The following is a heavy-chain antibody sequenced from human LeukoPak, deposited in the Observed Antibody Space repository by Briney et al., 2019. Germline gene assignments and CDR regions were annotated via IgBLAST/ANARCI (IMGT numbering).Heavy chain of an antibody. Sequence: ASVKVSCKASGYTFTSYDINWVRQATGQGLEWMGGMNPNNGNTGDAQKFQGRVTMTRNTSISTAYMELRSLRSEDPAVYYCAKVRTASYLYDAFDIWGQGPMVTVSS. CDR2: MNPNNGNT. D-gene: IGHD3-10*01. CDR1: GYTFTSYD. V-gene: IGHV1-8*01. CDR3: AKVRTASYLYDAFDI. J-gene: IGHJ3*02.